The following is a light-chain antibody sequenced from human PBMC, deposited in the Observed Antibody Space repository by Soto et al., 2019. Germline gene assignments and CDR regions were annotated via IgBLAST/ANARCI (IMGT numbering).Light chain of an antibody. J-gene: IGLJ2*01. CDR1: SSDVGGYNF. CDR2: EVS. CDR3: CSYDGSNSFVV. Sequence: QSALTQPPSASGSPGQSVTISCTGTSSDVGGYNFVSWYQHHPGKAPKLMIYEVSKRPSGVPDRFSGSKSGNTASLTVSGGLPEDEDDYYCCSYDGSNSFVVFGGGTQVTVL. V-gene: IGLV2-8*01.